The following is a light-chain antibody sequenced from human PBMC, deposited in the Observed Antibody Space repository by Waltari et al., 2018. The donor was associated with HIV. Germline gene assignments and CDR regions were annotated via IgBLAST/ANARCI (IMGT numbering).Light chain of an antibody. Sequence: QSALTQPPSVSGSPGQSVTISCTGTTNDVGFYDYVSWYQQYPGKAPKLIIFDVNQRPSGVPERFSGSKSGNPASLTISGLQTEDEADYFCCAYAAGHVSYVFGNGTAVAVL. V-gene: IGLV2-11*01. CDR2: DVN. J-gene: IGLJ1*01. CDR3: CAYAAGHVSYV. CDR1: TNDVGFYDY.